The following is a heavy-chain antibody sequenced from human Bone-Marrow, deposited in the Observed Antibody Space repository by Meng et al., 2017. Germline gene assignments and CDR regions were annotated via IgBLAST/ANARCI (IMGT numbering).Heavy chain of an antibody. V-gene: IGHV1-18*01. D-gene: IGHD1-26*01. Sequence: QMVQAGGDVKKPGDSVKGPCKASGYTFTNYGITWVRQAPGQGLEWMGWISSYNGNTNYAQTLQGRLTMTTDTSTSTAYMELRSLRSDDTAVYYCARVEVGITSGDYWGQGTLVTVSS. CDR2: ISSYNGNT. CDR1: GYTFTNYG. CDR3: ARVEVGITSGDY. J-gene: IGHJ4*02.